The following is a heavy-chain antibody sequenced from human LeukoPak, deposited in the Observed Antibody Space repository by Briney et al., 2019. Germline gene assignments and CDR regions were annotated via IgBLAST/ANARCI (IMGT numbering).Heavy chain of an antibody. J-gene: IGHJ4*02. D-gene: IGHD3-22*01. Sequence: PSETLSLTCTVSGGSIRSYYWSWIRQPAGKGLEWIGRIYTSGSTNYNPSLKSRVTMSVDTSKNQFSLELSSVTAADTAVYYCARGYYYDSSVGFDYWGQGTLVTVSS. V-gene: IGHV4-4*07. CDR2: IYTSGST. CDR3: ARGYYYDSSVGFDY. CDR1: GGSIRSYY.